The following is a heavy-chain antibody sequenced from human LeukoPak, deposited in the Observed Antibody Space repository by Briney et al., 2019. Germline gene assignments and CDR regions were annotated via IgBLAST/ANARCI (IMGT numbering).Heavy chain of an antibody. J-gene: IGHJ6*03. V-gene: IGHV1-69*06. CDR3: VLSAVRSPTRYYYYYYMDV. Sequence: SVKVCCKASGGTFSSYAISWVRQTPGQGLEWMGGIIPIFGTANYAQKFQGRVTITADKSTSTAYMELSSLRSEDTAVYYCVLSAVRSPTRYYYYYYMDVWGKGTTVTVSS. D-gene: IGHD1-1*01. CDR1: GGTFSSYA. CDR2: IIPIFGTA.